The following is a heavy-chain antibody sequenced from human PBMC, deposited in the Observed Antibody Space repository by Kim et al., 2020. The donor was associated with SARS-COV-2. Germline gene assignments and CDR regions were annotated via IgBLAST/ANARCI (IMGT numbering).Heavy chain of an antibody. CDR2: ISYDGSNK. CDR3: ARASGYYYYGMDV. J-gene: IGHJ6*02. V-gene: IGHV3-30*04. Sequence: GGSLRLSCAASGFTFSSYAMHWVRQAPGKGLEWVAVISYDGSNKYYADSVKGRFTISRDNSKNMLYLQMNSLRAEDTAVNYCARASGYYYYGMDVWGQGTTVTVSS. CDR1: GFTFSSYA.